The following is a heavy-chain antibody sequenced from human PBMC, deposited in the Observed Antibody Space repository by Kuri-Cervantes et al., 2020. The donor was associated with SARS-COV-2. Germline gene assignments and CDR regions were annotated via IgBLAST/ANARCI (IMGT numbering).Heavy chain of an antibody. CDR1: GFTFSSYA. Sequence: ETLSLTCAASGFTFSSYAMSWVRQAPGKGLEWVSAISGSGGSTYYADSVKGRFTISRDNAKKSLYLQMNSVRAEDTAVYYCARVGVSVYFQHWGQGTLVTVSS. D-gene: IGHD3-16*01. V-gene: IGHV3-23*01. CDR2: ISGSGGST. CDR3: ARVGVSVYFQH. J-gene: IGHJ1*01.